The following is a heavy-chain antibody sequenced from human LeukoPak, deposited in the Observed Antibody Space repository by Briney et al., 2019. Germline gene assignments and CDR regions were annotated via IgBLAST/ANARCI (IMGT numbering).Heavy chain of an antibody. CDR1: GFTLSSNY. Sequence: GGSLRLSCAASGFTLSSNYMSWVRQAPGKGLEWVSVIYSGGSTYYADSVKGRFTISRDNSKNTLYLQMNSLRAEDTAVYYCARERYDSSGYLFDYWGQGTLVTVSS. CDR3: ARERYDSSGYLFDY. V-gene: IGHV3-66*01. D-gene: IGHD3-22*01. CDR2: IYSGGST. J-gene: IGHJ4*02.